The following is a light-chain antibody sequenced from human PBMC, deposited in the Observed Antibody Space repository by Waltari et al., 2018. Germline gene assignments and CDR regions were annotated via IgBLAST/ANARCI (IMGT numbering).Light chain of an antibody. V-gene: IGKV4-1*01. J-gene: IGKJ1*01. CDR2: WAS. Sequence: DIVMTQSPDSLAVSPGERATINCKSSQSVLYSSNNKNYLAWYQQKGGQPPKLLIYWASTREAGVPDRFSGSGSGTDFTLTISSLQAEDVAVYYCQQYYDVPWTFGQGTKVEIK. CDR3: QQYYDVPWT. CDR1: QSVLYSSNNKNY.